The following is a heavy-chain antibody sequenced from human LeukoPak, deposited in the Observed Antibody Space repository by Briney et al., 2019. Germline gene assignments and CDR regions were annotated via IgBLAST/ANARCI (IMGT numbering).Heavy chain of an antibody. CDR3: ARDSDDSSGYYHWFDP. J-gene: IGHJ5*02. D-gene: IGHD3-22*01. Sequence: ASVKVSCKASGYTFTRYYMHWVRQSAGHGLEWLGIINPSGGSTSYAQKFQGRVTMTRDTSTSTVYMELSSLRSEDTAVYYCARDSDDSSGYYHWFDPWGQGTLVTVSS. CDR1: GYTFTRYY. CDR2: INPSGGST. V-gene: IGHV1-46*01.